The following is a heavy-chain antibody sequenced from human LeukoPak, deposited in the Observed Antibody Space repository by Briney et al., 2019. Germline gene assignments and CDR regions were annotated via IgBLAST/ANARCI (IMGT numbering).Heavy chain of an antibody. Sequence: GGSLRLSCVASEFTFSNYSMNWVRQAPGKGLEWVSYISSSSSSIYYADSVKGRFTISRDDAKNSLYLQMNSLRAEDTAVYYCARIVGPTIWYFDLWGRGTLVTVPS. D-gene: IGHD1-26*01. CDR3: ARIVGPTIWYFDL. CDR1: EFTFSNYS. V-gene: IGHV3-48*04. CDR2: ISSSSSSI. J-gene: IGHJ2*01.